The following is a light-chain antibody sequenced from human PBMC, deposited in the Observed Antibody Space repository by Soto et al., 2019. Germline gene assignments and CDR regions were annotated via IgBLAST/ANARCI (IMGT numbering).Light chain of an antibody. Sequence: QSLLTQPPSASGTPGQRVTISCSGSSCNIGSNTVNWYQQLPGTAPKLLIYSNNQRPSGVPDRFSGSKSGTSASLAISGLQSEDEADYYCAAWDDSLNGHVVFGGGTKVTVL. CDR3: AAWDDSLNGHVV. J-gene: IGLJ2*01. CDR1: SCNIGSNT. V-gene: IGLV1-44*01. CDR2: SNN.